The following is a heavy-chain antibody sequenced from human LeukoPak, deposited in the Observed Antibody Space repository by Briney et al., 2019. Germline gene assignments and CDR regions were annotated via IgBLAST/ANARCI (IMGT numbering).Heavy chain of an antibody. Sequence: GGSLRLSCAASGFTFSSYGMHWVRQAPGKGLEWVAVISYDGSNKYYADSVKGRFTISRDNSKNTLYLQMNSLRAEDTAVYYCAKAGVEVSGFDHWGQGTLVTVSS. D-gene: IGHD5-24*01. CDR1: GFTFSSYG. V-gene: IGHV3-30*18. CDR3: AKAGVEVSGFDH. J-gene: IGHJ4*02. CDR2: ISYDGSNK.